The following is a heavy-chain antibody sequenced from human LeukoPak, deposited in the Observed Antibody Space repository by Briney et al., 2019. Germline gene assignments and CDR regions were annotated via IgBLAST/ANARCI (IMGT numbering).Heavy chain of an antibody. Sequence: GGSLRLSCAASGFTFSNYAMSWVRQAPGKGLEWVSTISGSGGSTYYADSVKGRFTISRDNSKNTLYLQMNSLRAEDTAVYYCAKDRRAGSYDYWGQGTLVTVSS. CDR1: GFTFSNYA. CDR2: ISGSGGST. CDR3: AKDRRAGSYDY. D-gene: IGHD3-10*01. V-gene: IGHV3-23*01. J-gene: IGHJ4*02.